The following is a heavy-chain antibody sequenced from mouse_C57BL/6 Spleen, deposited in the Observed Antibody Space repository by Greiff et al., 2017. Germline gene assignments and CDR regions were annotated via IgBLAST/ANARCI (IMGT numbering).Heavy chain of an antibody. Sequence: QVQLKESGAELVRPGASVTLSCKASGYTFTDYEMHWVKQTPVHGLEWIGAIDPETGGTAYNQKFKGKAILTADKSSSTAYMELRSLTSEDSAVYYGARWGVLDGAGYEAYWGKGTLVTVSA. CDR3: ARWGVLDGAGYEAY. V-gene: IGHV1-15*01. J-gene: IGHJ3*01. D-gene: IGHD3-2*02. CDR1: GYTFTDYE. CDR2: IDPETGGT.